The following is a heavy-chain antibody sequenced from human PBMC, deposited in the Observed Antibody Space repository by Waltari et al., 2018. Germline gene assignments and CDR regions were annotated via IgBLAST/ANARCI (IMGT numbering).Heavy chain of an antibody. CDR1: GGSFSGYY. V-gene: IGHV4-34*01. CDR2: INHSGST. Sequence: QVQLQQWGAGLLKPSETLSLTCAVYGGSFSGYYWSWIRQPPGKGLEWIGEINHSGSTNYNPSLKSRVTISVDTSKNQFSLKLSSVTAADTAVYYCARRLWFGASCFDYWGQGTLVTVSS. J-gene: IGHJ4*02. CDR3: ARRLWFGASCFDY. D-gene: IGHD3-10*01.